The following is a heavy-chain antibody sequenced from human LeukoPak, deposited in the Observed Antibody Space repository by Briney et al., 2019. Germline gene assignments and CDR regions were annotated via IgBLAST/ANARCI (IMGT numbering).Heavy chain of an antibody. CDR3: ARIRGYSGYESDY. D-gene: IGHD5-12*01. J-gene: IGHJ4*02. V-gene: IGHV4-39*01. CDR1: GGSISSSSYY. CDR2: IYYSGST. Sequence: SETLSFTCTVSGGSISSSSYYWGWIRQPPGKGLEWIGSIYYSGSTYYNPSLKSRVTISVDTSKNQFSLKLSSVTAADTAVYYCARIRGYSGYESDYWGQGTLVTVSS.